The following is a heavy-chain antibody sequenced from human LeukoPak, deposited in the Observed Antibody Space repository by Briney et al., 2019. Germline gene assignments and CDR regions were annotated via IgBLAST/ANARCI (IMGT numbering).Heavy chain of an antibody. Sequence: GGSLRLSCAASGFTFSSYSMNWVRQAPGKGLEWVSSISSSSSYIYYADSVKGRFTISRDNAKNSLYLQMNSLRAEDTAVYYCARRPHSSGWYYFDYWGQGTLVTVSS. CDR3: ARRPHSSGWYYFDY. CDR2: ISSSSSYI. CDR1: GFTFSSYS. V-gene: IGHV3-21*04. D-gene: IGHD6-19*01. J-gene: IGHJ4*02.